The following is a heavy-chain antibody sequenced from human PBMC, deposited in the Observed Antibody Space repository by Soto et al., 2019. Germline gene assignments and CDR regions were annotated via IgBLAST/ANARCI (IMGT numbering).Heavy chain of an antibody. CDR1: GFSLSTSGVG. CDR3: ARHYDYIWGSYRYAFALPSYYFDY. J-gene: IGHJ4*02. CDR2: IYWDDDK. D-gene: IGHD3-16*02. V-gene: IGHV2-5*02. Sequence: QITLKESGPPLVKPTQTLTLTCTFSGFSLSTSGVGVGWIRQPPGKDLEWLALIYWDDDKRYSPSLKSMLTITKDSSKNQVVLTMTNMDPVDTATYFCARHYDYIWGSYRYAFALPSYYFDYRGQGTLVTVSS.